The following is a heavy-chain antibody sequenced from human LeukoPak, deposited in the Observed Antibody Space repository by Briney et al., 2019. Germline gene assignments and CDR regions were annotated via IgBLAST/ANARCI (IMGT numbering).Heavy chain of an antibody. Sequence: SETLSLTCTVSGGSISSSSYYWGWIRQPPGKGLEWIGSIYYSGSTYYNPSLRSRVTISLDTSTNQFSLNLSSVTVADTALYYCARDRLSLGAFDIWGPGTTVVVSS. CDR1: GGSISSSSYY. CDR3: ARDRLSLGAFDI. CDR2: IYYSGST. D-gene: IGHD3-16*01. V-gene: IGHV4-39*07. J-gene: IGHJ3*02.